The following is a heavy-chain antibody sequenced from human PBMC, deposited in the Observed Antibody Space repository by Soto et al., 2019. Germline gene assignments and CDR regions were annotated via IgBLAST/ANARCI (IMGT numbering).Heavy chain of an antibody. D-gene: IGHD5-12*01. Sequence: PGESLKISCKDSGYSFTSYWIGWVRQMPGKGLEWMGIIYPGDSDTRYSPSFQGQVTISADKSISTAYLQWSSLKASDTAIYYCARHLGYNYPHYYYGMDVWGQGTTVTVSS. CDR3: ARHLGYNYPHYYYGMDV. V-gene: IGHV5-51*01. CDR1: GYSFTSYW. CDR2: IYPGDSDT. J-gene: IGHJ6*02.